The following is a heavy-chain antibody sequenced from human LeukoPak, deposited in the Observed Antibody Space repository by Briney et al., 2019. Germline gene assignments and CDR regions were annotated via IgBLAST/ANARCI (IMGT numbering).Heavy chain of an antibody. J-gene: IGHJ4*02. CDR3: ARLSYSHAPGD. D-gene: IGHD2-15*01. V-gene: IGHV5-51*01. Sequence: GQSLNFSCKGSGYSFNSYWIGWVRQMPGEGLEWMGMIYPGDSDTRYSPSFQGQVTMSADKSISTAYLQWSSLKASDTAMYFCARLSYSHAPGDWGQGTLVTVSS. CDR2: IYPGDSDT. CDR1: GYSFNSYW.